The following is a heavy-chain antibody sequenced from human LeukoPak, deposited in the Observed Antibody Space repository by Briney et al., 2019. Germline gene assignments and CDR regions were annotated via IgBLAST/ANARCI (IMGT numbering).Heavy chain of an antibody. CDR2: ISWNSGSI. CDR1: GFTYDDYA. J-gene: IGHJ4*02. CDR3: AKGDYYDSSGYRN. Sequence: GRSLRLSCAASGFTYDDYAMHWVRQDPGKGLEWVSGISWNSGSIGYADSVKGRFTISRDNAKNSLYLQMNSLRAEDTALYYCAKGDYYDSSGYRNWGQGTLVTVSS. V-gene: IGHV3-9*01. D-gene: IGHD3-22*01.